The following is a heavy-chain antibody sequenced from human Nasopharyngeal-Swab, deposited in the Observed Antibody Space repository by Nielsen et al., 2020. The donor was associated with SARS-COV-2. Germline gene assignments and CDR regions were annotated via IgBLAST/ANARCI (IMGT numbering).Heavy chain of an antibody. D-gene: IGHD1-26*01. J-gene: IGHJ4*02. CDR2: ISSSGNTM. Sequence: GESLITPCAALGFTFSSSEMTWVRQSPGKGLEWVSYISSSGNTMYYADSVKGRFTISRDNAKNSLYLQMNSLRAEDTAVYYCARGPGGSYFDSWGQGTLVTVSS. V-gene: IGHV3-48*03. CDR3: ARGPGGSYFDS. CDR1: GFTFSSSE.